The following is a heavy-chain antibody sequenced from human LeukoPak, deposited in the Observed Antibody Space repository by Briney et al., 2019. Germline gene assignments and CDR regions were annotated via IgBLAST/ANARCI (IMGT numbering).Heavy chain of an antibody. V-gene: IGHV4-34*01. CDR2: INHSGST. D-gene: IGHD3-10*01. CDR1: GGSFSGYY. Sequence: KASETLSLTCAAYGGSFSGYYWSWIRQPPGKGLKRIGEINHSGSTNYNPSLKSRVTISVDTSKNQFSLKLSSVTAADTAVYYCARGPSGFLRITMVRGVINGKFDYWGQGTLVTVSS. J-gene: IGHJ4*02. CDR3: ARGPSGFLRITMVRGVINGKFDY.